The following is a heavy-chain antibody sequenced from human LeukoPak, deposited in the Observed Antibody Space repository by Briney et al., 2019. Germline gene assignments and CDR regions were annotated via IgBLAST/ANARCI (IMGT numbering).Heavy chain of an antibody. J-gene: IGHJ5*02. Sequence: GGSLRLSCAASGFSFSTYSMNWVRQAPGKGLEWVSFISSVSTYIYYADSVKGRFTISRDNSKNSLYLQMNSLRAEDTAVYYCARAANDYLILNWFDPWGQGTLVTVSS. V-gene: IGHV3-21*01. D-gene: IGHD4-11*01. CDR3: ARAANDYLILNWFDP. CDR2: ISSVSTYI. CDR1: GFSFSTYS.